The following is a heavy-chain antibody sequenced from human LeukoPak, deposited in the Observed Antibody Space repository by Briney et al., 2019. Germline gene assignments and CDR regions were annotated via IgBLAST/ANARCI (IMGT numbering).Heavy chain of an antibody. CDR3: ARGAPIDL. V-gene: IGHV3-74*01. CDR1: GFTFGSYW. J-gene: IGHJ2*01. CDR2: LDVDGSST. Sequence: PGGSLRLSCAASGFTFGSYWMNWARQVPGEGLMWVSRLDVDGSSTTYADSVKGRFTISRDNARNTLHLQMSSLGAEDTAVYYCARGAPIDLWGRGTLVTVSS. D-gene: IGHD2-2*02.